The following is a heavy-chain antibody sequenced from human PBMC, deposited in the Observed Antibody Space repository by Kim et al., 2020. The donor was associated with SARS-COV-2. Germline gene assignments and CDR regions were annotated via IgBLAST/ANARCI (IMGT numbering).Heavy chain of an antibody. V-gene: IGHV4-39*01. CDR1: GGSISSSSYY. J-gene: IGHJ4*02. D-gene: IGHD3-22*01. Sequence: SETLSLTCTVSGGSISSSSYYWGWIRQPPGKGLEWIGSIYYSGSTYYNPSLKSRVTISVDTSKNQFSLKLSSVTAADTAVYYCVSHNLGWITMIVVAPYYFDYWGQGTLVTDSS. CDR2: IYYSGST. CDR3: VSHNLGWITMIVVAPYYFDY.